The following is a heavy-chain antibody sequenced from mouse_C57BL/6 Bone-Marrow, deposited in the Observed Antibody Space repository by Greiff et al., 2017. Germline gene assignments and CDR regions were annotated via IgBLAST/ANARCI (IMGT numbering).Heavy chain of an antibody. Sequence: EVKLLESGGGLVKPGGSLKLSCAASGFTFSSYAMSWVRQTPEKRLEWVATISDGGSYTYYPDNVKGRFTISRDNAKNNLYLQMSHLKSEDTAMYYCASPYYGSSYYAMDYWGQGTSVTVSS. V-gene: IGHV5-4*03. CDR3: ASPYYGSSYYAMDY. CDR1: GFTFSSYA. J-gene: IGHJ4*01. CDR2: ISDGGSYT. D-gene: IGHD1-1*01.